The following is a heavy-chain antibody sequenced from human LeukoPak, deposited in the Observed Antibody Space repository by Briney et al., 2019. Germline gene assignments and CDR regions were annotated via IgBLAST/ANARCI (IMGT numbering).Heavy chain of an antibody. Sequence: GGSLRLSCAASGFTFSSYAMHWVRQAPGKGLEWVAVISYDGSNKYYADSVKGRFTISRDNSKNTLYLQMNSLRAEDTAVYYCASPTVVIPVDYWGQGTLVTVSS. CDR1: GFTFSSYA. CDR3: ASPTVVIPVDY. D-gene: IGHD4-23*01. CDR2: ISYDGSNK. V-gene: IGHV3-30*04. J-gene: IGHJ4*02.